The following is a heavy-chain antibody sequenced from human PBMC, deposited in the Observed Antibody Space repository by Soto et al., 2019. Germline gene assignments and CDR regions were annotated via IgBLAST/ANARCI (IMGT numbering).Heavy chain of an antibody. CDR3: ARYAAEVTTFFDQ. CDR2: ISGSSGSK. CDR1: GCIFNDYY. J-gene: IGHJ4*02. Sequence: GSLRLPGAASGCIFNDYYMSWIREAPGKGLEWLSNISGSSGSKKYADAGKGRFTISRDNAKKSLYLEMHSLRAEDTAMYYCARYAAEVTTFFDQWGQGTLVTVSS. D-gene: IGHD4-17*01. V-gene: IGHV3-11*06.